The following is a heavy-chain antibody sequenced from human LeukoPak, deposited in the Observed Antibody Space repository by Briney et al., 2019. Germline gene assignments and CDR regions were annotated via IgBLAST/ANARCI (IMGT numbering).Heavy chain of an antibody. Sequence: TGGSLRLSCAASGFTFSSYGMHWVRQAPGKGLEWVAFIRYDGSNKYYADSVKGRFTISRDNSKNTLYLQMNSLRAEDTAVYYCAKEMEEAITMIVPGLFDYWGQGTLVTVSS. J-gene: IGHJ4*02. CDR3: AKEMEEAITMIVPGLFDY. V-gene: IGHV3-30*02. D-gene: IGHD3-22*01. CDR1: GFTFSSYG. CDR2: IRYDGSNK.